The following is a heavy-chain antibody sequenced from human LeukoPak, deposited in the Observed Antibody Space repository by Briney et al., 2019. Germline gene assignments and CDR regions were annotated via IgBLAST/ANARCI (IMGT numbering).Heavy chain of an antibody. V-gene: IGHV3-66*01. CDR3: ARGRAITFGGIMLGAFDI. J-gene: IGHJ3*02. D-gene: IGHD3-16*01. CDR1: GFTVSSNY. Sequence: PGGSLRLSCAASGFTVSSNYMSWVRQVPGKGLEWVSVTYSDGSTYYADSVKGRFTISRDNSKNTLLLQMNSLRAEDTAVYYCARGRAITFGGIMLGAFDIWGQGTTVTVSS. CDR2: TYSDGST.